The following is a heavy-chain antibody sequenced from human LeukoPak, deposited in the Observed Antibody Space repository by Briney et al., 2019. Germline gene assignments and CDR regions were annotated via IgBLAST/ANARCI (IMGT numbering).Heavy chain of an antibody. Sequence: EASVKVSCKASGYTFSSYGINWVRKAPGQGLEWMGWISVINSGNTRYAQNFQGRLTMTTDTSTTTAYMELRSLRSDDTAVYYCARENGGLIDYWGQGTLVTVSS. CDR2: ISVINSGNT. V-gene: IGHV1-18*01. J-gene: IGHJ4*02. D-gene: IGHD1-1*01. CDR1: GYTFSSYG. CDR3: ARENGGLIDY.